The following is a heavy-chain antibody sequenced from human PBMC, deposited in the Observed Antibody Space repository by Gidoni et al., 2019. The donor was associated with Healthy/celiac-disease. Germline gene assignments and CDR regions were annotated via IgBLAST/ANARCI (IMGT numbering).Heavy chain of an antibody. CDR2: INHSGST. J-gene: IGHJ4*02. CDR3: ARAGRITIFGEVIGPSNCVFDY. CDR1: GGSFSGYY. D-gene: IGHD3-3*01. V-gene: IGHV4-34*01. Sequence: QVQLQQWGAGLLKPSETLSLTCAVYGGSFSGYYCSWLRQHPGKGREWIGEINHSGSTNYNPSLKSRVTISVDTSKNQFSLKLSSVTAADTAVYYCARAGRITIFGEVIGPSNCVFDYWGQGTLVTVSS.